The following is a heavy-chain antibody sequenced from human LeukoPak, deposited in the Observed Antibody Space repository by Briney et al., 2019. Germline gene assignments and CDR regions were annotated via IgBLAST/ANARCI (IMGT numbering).Heavy chain of an antibody. CDR3: ARGLVGAPKLYYFDY. CDR2: MNPNSANT. J-gene: IGHJ4*02. CDR1: GYTFTSYD. Sequence: ASVKVSCKASGYTFTSYDIYWVRQATGQGLEWMGWMNPNSANTGYAQKFQGRVTMTRNTSISTAYMELRSLRSDDTAVYYCARGLVGAPKLYYFDYWGQGTLVTVSS. D-gene: IGHD1-26*01. V-gene: IGHV1-8*01.